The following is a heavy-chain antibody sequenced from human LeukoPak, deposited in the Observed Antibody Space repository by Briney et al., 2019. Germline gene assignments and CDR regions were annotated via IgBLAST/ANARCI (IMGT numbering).Heavy chain of an antibody. CDR1: GSTFSSYG. D-gene: IGHD2-8*02. CDR3: ANSGGELAFDY. V-gene: IGHV3-30*18. J-gene: IGHJ4*02. CDR2: ISYDGSNK. Sequence: PGRSLRLSCAASGSTFSSYGMHWVRQAPGKGLEWVAVISYDGSNKYYADSVKGRFTISRDNSKNTLYLQMNSLRAEDTAVYYCANSGGELAFDYWGQGTLVTVSS.